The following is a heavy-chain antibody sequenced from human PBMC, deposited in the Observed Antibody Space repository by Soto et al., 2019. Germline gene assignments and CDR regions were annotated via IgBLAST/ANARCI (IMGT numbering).Heavy chain of an antibody. CDR2: ISAYTDTP. CDR1: GYTFTNFG. J-gene: IGHJ5*02. Sequence: ASVKVSCKASGYTFTNFGVTWVRRAPGQGLEWMGWISAYTDTPNYAQKFQGRVAMTIDTSTSTAYMDLRSLTSDDTAVYYCARVIPGVEAWFDPWGQGTLVTVS. V-gene: IGHV1-18*01. D-gene: IGHD2-2*01. CDR3: ARVIPGVEAWFDP.